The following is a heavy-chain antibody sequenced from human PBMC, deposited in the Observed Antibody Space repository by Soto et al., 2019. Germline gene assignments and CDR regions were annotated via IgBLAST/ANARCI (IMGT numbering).Heavy chain of an antibody. J-gene: IGHJ6*02. V-gene: IGHV1-18*01. D-gene: IGHD5-18*01. CDR3: ARDGRKQLWVEGLNSMDV. CDR1: AYTFTTYG. CDR2: ISGYNGQT. Sequence: QVQLVQSGPEVKKPGASVKVSCKASAYTFTTYGISWVRQAPGQGLEWMGLISGYNGQTNYAQKFRGRVTITTDTSTSTAYMELRSLRSDDTAMYYCARDGRKQLWVEGLNSMDVWGQGTTVTVSS.